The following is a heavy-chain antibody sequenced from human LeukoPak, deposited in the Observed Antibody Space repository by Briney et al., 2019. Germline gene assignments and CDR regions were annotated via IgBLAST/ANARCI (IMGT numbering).Heavy chain of an antibody. CDR3: ARGMTVSVNGMDV. Sequence: GGSLRLSCAASGFTFSSYWMHWVRQTPGKGLVWVSRIKSDGTSTSYADSVKGRFTTSRDNAKNTLYLQMNSLRAEDTAVYYCARGMTVSVNGMDVWGQGTTVTVSS. J-gene: IGHJ6*02. CDR1: GFTFSSYW. V-gene: IGHV3-74*01. CDR2: IKSDGTST. D-gene: IGHD5/OR15-5a*01.